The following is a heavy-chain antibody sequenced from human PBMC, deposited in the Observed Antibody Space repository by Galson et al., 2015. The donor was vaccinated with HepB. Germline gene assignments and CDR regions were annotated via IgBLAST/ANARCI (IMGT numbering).Heavy chain of an antibody. J-gene: IGHJ6*02. V-gene: IGHV5-10-1*01. D-gene: IGHD5-18*01. CDR1: GYSFTSYW. Sequence: QSGAEVKKPGESLRISCKGSGYSFTSYWISWVRQMPGKGLEWMGRIDPSDSYTNYSPSFQGHVTISADKSISTAYLQWSSLKASDTAMYYCAISRHHTAMVRDDPSYGMDVWGQGTTVTVSS. CDR3: AISRHHTAMVRDDPSYGMDV. CDR2: IDPSDSYT.